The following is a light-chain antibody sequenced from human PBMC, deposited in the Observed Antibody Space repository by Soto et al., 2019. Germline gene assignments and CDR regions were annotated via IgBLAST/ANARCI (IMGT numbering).Light chain of an antibody. J-gene: IGKJ2*01. CDR2: GAS. CDR3: HQYVGSPQT. CDR1: QSISSDY. Sequence: EIVLTQSPGTVSLSPGERATLSCRASQSISSDYLAWHQQKPGQAPRLLIYGASSRATGIPDRFSGSGSGTDFTLTIRRLEPEDFAVYYCHQYVGSPQTFGQGTKVEI. V-gene: IGKV3-20*01.